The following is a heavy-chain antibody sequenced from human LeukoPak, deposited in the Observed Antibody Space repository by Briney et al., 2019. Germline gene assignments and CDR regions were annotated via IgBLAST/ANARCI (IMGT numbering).Heavy chain of an antibody. CDR1: GGSISNYY. V-gene: IGHV4-59*12. CDR2: IYYSGTT. CDR3: ARDSGGVLTN. J-gene: IGHJ4*02. Sequence: SETLSLTCTVSGGSISNYYWNWIRQPPGKGREWLGYIYYSGTTNYNPSLKSRVSMSVDTSKNQFSLKLSSVTAADTAVYYCARDSGGVLTNWGQGTLVTVSS. D-gene: IGHD1/OR15-1a*01.